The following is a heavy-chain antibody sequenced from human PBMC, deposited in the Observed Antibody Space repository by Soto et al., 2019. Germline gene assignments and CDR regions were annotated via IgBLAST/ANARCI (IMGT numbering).Heavy chain of an antibody. CDR3: ARGHEEGQDLDY. Sequence: GGSLRLSCAASGFTFSSYGMHWVRQAPGKGLEWVAVIWYDGSNKYYADSVKGRFTISRDNSKNTLYLQMNSLRAEDTAVYYCARGHEEGQDLDYWGQGTLVTVSS. V-gene: IGHV3-33*01. CDR2: IWYDGSNK. D-gene: IGHD2-15*01. CDR1: GFTFSSYG. J-gene: IGHJ4*02.